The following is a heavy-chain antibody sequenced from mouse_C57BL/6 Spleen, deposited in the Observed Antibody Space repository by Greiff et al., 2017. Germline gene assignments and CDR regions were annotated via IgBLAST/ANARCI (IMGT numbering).Heavy chain of an antibody. CDR1: GYTFTSYW. CDR3: ARRGYCAMDY. V-gene: IGHV1-69*01. Sequence: QVQLQQPGAELVMPGASVKLSCKASGYTFTSYWMHWVKQRPGQGLEWIGEIGPSDSYTNYNQKFKGKSTLTVDKSSSTAYMQLSSLTSEDSAVYYCARRGYCAMDYWGQGTSVTVSS. CDR2: IGPSDSYT. J-gene: IGHJ4*01.